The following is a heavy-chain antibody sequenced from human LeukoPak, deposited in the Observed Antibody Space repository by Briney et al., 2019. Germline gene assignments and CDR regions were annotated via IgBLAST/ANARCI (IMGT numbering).Heavy chain of an antibody. CDR3: ARDRRYYDSKGYFDY. Sequence: PGGSLRLSCAASGFTFSSYGMYWVRQAPGKGLEWVAVIWYDGSNKYYADSVKGRFTISRDNSKNTLYLQMNSLRAEDTAVYYCARDRRYYDSKGYFDYWGQGTLVTVSS. J-gene: IGHJ4*02. CDR2: IWYDGSNK. V-gene: IGHV3-33*01. CDR1: GFTFSSYG. D-gene: IGHD3-22*01.